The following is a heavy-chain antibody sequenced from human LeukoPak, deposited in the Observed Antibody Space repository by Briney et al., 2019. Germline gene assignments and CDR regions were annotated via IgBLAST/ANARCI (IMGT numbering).Heavy chain of an antibody. D-gene: IGHD3-22*01. CDR3: ARDRYYDSSGYPFDY. V-gene: IGHV3-33*01. CDR1: GFIFSSYG. J-gene: IGHJ4*02. Sequence: PGGSLRLSCAASGFIFSSYGMHWVRQAPGKGLEWVAVIWCDGSNKYYADSVKGRFTISRDNSKNTLYLQMNSLRAEDTAVYYCARDRYYDSSGYPFDYWGQGTLVTVSS. CDR2: IWCDGSNK.